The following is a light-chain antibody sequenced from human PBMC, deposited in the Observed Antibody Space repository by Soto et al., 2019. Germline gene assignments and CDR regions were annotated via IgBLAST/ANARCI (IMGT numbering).Light chain of an antibody. Sequence: ETVLTQTPRTLSLSPGDRATLSCRASQSIRSERLAWYQQKPGQAPRLVIFDASNRASGMPERFSGSGSGTDFTLTIGRLDPEDFAVYYCQEYGAAPITFGGGTRLEIK. J-gene: IGKJ5*01. V-gene: IGKV3-20*01. CDR1: QSIRSER. CDR3: QEYGAAPIT. CDR2: DAS.